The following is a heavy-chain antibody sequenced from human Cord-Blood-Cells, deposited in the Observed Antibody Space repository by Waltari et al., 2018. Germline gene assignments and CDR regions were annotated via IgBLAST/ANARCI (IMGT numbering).Heavy chain of an antibody. V-gene: IGHV4-34*01. D-gene: IGHD6-19*01. J-gene: IGHJ4*02. CDR3: ARDGGAVAGNY. CDR2: INHSGST. CDR1: GGSFSGYY. Sequence: QVQLQQWGAGLVKPSASLSLTCAVYGGSFSGYYWSWIRQPPGKGLEWIGEINHSGSTNYNPSLKSRVTISVDTSKNQFSLKLSSVTAADTAVYYCARDGGAVAGNYWGQGTLVTVSS.